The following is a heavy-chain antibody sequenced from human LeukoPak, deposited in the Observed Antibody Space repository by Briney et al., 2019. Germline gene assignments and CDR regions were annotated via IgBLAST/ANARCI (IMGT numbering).Heavy chain of an antibody. Sequence: SETLSLTCTVSGGSISSYYWGWIRQPPGKGLEWIGSIYYSGSTYYNPSLKSRVTISVDTSKNQFSLKLSSVTAADTAVYYCARGLRGEGGYYDYWGQGTLVTVSS. J-gene: IGHJ4*02. CDR1: GGSISSYY. D-gene: IGHD3-22*01. CDR3: ARGLRGEGGYYDY. CDR2: IYYSGST. V-gene: IGHV4-39*07.